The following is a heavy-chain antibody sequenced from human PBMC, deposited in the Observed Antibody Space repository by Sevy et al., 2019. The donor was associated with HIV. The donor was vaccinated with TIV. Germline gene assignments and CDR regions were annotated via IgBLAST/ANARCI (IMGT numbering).Heavy chain of an antibody. CDR3: ARDPIAEPPYDN. D-gene: IGHD6-13*01. J-gene: IGHJ4*02. CDR2: VYYSGNT. V-gene: IGHV4-59*01. CDR1: GGSISSYY. Sequence: SETLSLTCSVSGGSISSYYCSWIRQSPGKGLEWIGYVYYSGNTNYNPSLKSRVTISIDTSKNQFSLNLRSVTAADTAMYYCARDPIAEPPYDNWGQGILVTVSS.